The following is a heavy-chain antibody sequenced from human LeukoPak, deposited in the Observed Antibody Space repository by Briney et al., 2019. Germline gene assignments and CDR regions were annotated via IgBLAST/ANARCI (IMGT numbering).Heavy chain of an antibody. D-gene: IGHD3-22*01. CDR2: IYYSGST. V-gene: IGHV4-39*07. Sequence: SETLSLTCTVSGGSISSSSYYWGWIRQPPGKGLEWIGSIYYSGSTYYNPSLKSRVTISVDTSKNQFSLKLSSVTAADTAVYYCARSVSYYYDDSARGAFDIWGQGTMVTVSS. CDR1: GGSISSSSYY. J-gene: IGHJ3*02. CDR3: ARSVSYYYDDSARGAFDI.